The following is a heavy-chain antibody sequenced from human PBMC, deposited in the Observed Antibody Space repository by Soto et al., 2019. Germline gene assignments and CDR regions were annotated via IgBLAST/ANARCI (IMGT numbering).Heavy chain of an antibody. CDR1: GYTFTSYA. J-gene: IGHJ6*02. CDR2: INAGNGNT. D-gene: IGHD3-3*01. V-gene: IGHV1-3*01. CDR3: ARDREVYDFWSGYRSKDYYYGMDV. Sequence: ASVKVSCKASGYTFTSYAMHWVRQAPGQRLEGMGWINAGNGNTKYSQKFQGRVTITRDTSASTAYMELSSLRSEDTAVYYCARDREVYDFWSGYRSKDYYYGMDVWGQGTRVTVSS.